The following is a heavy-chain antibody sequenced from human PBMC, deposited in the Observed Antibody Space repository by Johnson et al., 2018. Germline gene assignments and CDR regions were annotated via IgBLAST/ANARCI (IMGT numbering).Heavy chain of an antibody. CDR1: GFTFSRYG. J-gene: IGHJ6*02. Sequence: QVQLVESGGGVVQPGRSLRLSCAASGFTFSRYGMHWVRQAPGKGLEWVAVIWYDGRSMGYADAVKGRFTISRANSKNTLYLQINSLRAEDTALFYCARGGYSGSWDGMGVWGQGTTVTVSS. D-gene: IGHD6-13*01. CDR3: ARGGYSGSWDGMGV. CDR2: IWYDGRSM. V-gene: IGHV3-33*01.